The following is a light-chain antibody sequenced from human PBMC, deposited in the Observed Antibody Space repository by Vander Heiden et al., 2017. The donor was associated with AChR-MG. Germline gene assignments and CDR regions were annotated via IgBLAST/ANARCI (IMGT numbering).Light chain of an antibody. CDR3: QQYGNLPMYT. Sequence: EIVLTQSPGILSLSPGERATLSCRASQSVSRDYLAWYQQKGGQAPRLLIHGASSRATGIPDRFSGSGSGTEFTLNISRLEPEDVAVYYCQQYGNLPMYTFGQGTKLEIK. V-gene: IGKV3-20*01. CDR2: GAS. CDR1: QSVSRDY. J-gene: IGKJ2*01.